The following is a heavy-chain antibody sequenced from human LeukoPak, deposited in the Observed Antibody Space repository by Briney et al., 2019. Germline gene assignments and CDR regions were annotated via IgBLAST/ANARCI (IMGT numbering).Heavy chain of an antibody. D-gene: IGHD1-1*01. CDR3: ARDLLDDPLGSDY. J-gene: IGHJ4*02. CDR2: IIPILGIA. V-gene: IGHV1-69*04. CDR1: GGTFSSYA. Sequence: SVKVSCKASGGTFSSYAISWVRQAPGQGLEWMGRIIPILGIANYAQKFQGRVTITADKSKSTAYMELSSLRSEDTAVYYCARDLLDDPLGSDYWGQGTLVTVSS.